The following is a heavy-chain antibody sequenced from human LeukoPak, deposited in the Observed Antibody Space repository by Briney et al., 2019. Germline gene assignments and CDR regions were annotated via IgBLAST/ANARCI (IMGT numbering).Heavy chain of an antibody. J-gene: IGHJ4*02. CDR2: IWYDGTDK. Sequence: GGSLRLSCAASGFTFSNYGMHWVRQAPGKGLEWVALIWYDGTDKYYADSVKGRFTISRDNSKNTLYLQMNSLRAEDTAVYYCASWAAAGTDYWGQGTLVTVSS. D-gene: IGHD6-13*01. CDR1: GFTFSNYG. CDR3: ASWAAAGTDY. V-gene: IGHV3-33*01.